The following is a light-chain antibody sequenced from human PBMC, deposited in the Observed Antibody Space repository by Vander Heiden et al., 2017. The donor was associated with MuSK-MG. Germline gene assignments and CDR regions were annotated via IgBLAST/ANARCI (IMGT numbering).Light chain of an antibody. CDR3: QQRNNWPIT. Sequence: ELVLTQSPATLSLSPGERATLSCRASQNVNSYLAWLQQKPGQAPRLLIYGASNRASGIPARFSGSGYGTDFTLTISSPEPEDFAVYYCQQRNNWPITFGQGTRLEIK. CDR1: QNVNSY. J-gene: IGKJ5*01. CDR2: GAS. V-gene: IGKV3-11*01.